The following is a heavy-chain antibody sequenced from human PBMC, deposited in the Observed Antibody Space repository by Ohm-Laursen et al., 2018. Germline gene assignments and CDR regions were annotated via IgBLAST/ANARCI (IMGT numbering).Heavy chain of an antibody. V-gene: IGHV3-33*06. J-gene: IGHJ4*02. D-gene: IGHD6-25*01. CDR3: ANPRLPY. CDR1: GFTFSTHA. Sequence: SLRLSCAASGFTFSTHAMHWVRQAPGRGLEWVAFIWNDGSHKYYVASVKGRFTISRDNSKNTVYLQMNSLRVEDTAVYYCANPRLPYWGQGTLVTVSS. CDR2: IWNDGSHK.